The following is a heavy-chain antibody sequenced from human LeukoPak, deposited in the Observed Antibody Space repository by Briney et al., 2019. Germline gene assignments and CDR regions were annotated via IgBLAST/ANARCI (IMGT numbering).Heavy chain of an antibody. V-gene: IGHV3-23*01. CDR2: ISGSGGST. CDR3: AKDYAAAGTEYYYYYGMDV. D-gene: IGHD6-13*01. Sequence: GGSLRLSCAASGFTFSSYAMSWVRQAPGKGLEWVSAISGSGGSTYYADSVKGRFTIPRDNSKNTLYLQMNSLRAEDTAVYYCAKDYAAAGTEYYYYYGMDVWGQGTTVTVSS. CDR1: GFTFSSYA. J-gene: IGHJ6*02.